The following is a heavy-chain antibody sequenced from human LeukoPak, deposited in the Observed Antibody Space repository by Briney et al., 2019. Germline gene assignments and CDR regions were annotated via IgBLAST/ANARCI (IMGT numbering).Heavy chain of an antibody. Sequence: QAGGSLRLSCAASGFTFDDYTMHWVRQAPGKGLEWVSLISWDGGSTYYADSVKGRFTISRDNSKNSLYLQMNSLRTEDTALYYCAKEGRVGAIGSYYYYGMDVWGQGTTVTVSS. V-gene: IGHV3-43*01. CDR2: ISWDGGST. J-gene: IGHJ6*02. D-gene: IGHD1-26*01. CDR3: AKEGRVGAIGSYYYYGMDV. CDR1: GFTFDDYT.